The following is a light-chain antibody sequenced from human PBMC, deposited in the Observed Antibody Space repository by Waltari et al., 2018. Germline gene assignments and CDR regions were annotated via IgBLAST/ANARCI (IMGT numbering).Light chain of an antibody. CDR2: NAS. CDR1: QDLHFY. V-gene: IGKV1-33*01. J-gene: IGKJ2*01. Sequence: DIQMTQSPSSLSASVGDRVTITFQASQDLHFYLNLYQQKPGKAPKFLIYNASKLETGVSSRFSGSRSRTDFSYTISSLHPEDIATYYCQQYAALPVTFGQGTTL. CDR3: QQYAALPVT.